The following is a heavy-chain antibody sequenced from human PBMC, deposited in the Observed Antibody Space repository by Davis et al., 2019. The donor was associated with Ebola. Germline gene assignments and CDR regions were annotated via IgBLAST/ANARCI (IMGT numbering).Heavy chain of an antibody. CDR1: GFSFAAYA. CDR3: AREEGSSRWQNNWFDY. D-gene: IGHD2-2*01. Sequence: PGGSLILSCEASGFSFAAYAMPWVRQAPGKGLEWVSSIWYEGTDGNYADSVRGRFIISRDDSKNTLYLQMNSLRVEDTAIYYCAREEGSSRWQNNWFDYWGQGTLVTVSS. CDR2: IWYEGTDG. J-gene: IGHJ5*01. V-gene: IGHV3-33*08.